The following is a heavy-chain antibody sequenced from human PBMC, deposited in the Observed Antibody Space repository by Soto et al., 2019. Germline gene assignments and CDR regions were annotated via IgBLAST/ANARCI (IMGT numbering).Heavy chain of an antibody. CDR1: GGSISSGGYY. Sequence: KSSETLSLTCTVSGGSISSGGYYWSWIRQHPGKGLEWIGYIYYSGSTYYNPSLNSRVTISVDTSKNQFSLKLSSVTAAYTAVYYCAGSLSSSWGYNWFDPWGQGTLVTVSS. CDR2: IYYSGST. V-gene: IGHV4-31*03. CDR3: AGSLSSSWGYNWFDP. J-gene: IGHJ5*02. D-gene: IGHD6-13*01.